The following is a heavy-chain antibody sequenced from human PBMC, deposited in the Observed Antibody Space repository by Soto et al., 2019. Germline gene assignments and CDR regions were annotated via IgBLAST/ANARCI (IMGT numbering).Heavy chain of an antibody. CDR2: ISGGGGST. J-gene: IGHJ1*01. D-gene: IGHD3-9*01. CDR1: GFTFSLSA. V-gene: IGHV3-23*01. CDR3: AKGPEYDILTVCDH. Sequence: EVQLLESGGGFVQPGESLRLSCAASGFTFSLSAMSWVRQAPGRGLEWVSSISGGGGSTEYAESVKGRFTISRDNSKDTVHLQMNSLRAEDTAIYYCAKGPEYDILTVCDHWGQGAMVSVSS.